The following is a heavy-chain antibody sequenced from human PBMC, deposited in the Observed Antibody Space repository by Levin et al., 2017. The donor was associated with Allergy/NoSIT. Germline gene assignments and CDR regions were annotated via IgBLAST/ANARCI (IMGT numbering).Heavy chain of an antibody. CDR1: GFDVDDYA. Sequence: QLGESLKISCAASGFDVDDYAMHWVRQAPGKGLEWVSGISWNSGSLDYADSVKGRFTISRDSAKNSVHLQMNSLRAEDTALYYCAKEAGGANYFNHWGQGTLVTVSS. CDR3: AKEAGGANYFNH. CDR2: ISWNSGSL. D-gene: IGHD3-16*01. V-gene: IGHV3-9*01. J-gene: IGHJ4*02.